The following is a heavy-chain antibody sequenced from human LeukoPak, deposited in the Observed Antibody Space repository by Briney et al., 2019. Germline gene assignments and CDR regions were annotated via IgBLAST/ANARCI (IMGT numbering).Heavy chain of an antibody. V-gene: IGHV4-34*01. CDR2: INHSGTT. Sequence: PSETLSLTCAVYGGSFSGYYWTWIRQSPGKGLEWIGEINHSGTTNHNPSLKSRVIISVGASKNQFSLKLNSVTDADTAVYYCARAREAATIDSWGQGTRVIVSS. CDR1: GGSFSGYY. J-gene: IGHJ4*02. D-gene: IGHD6-25*01. CDR3: ARAREAATIDS.